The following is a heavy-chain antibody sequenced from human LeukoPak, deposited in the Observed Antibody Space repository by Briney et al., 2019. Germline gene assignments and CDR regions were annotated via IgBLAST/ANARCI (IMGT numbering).Heavy chain of an antibody. CDR2: ISPNTGGT. J-gene: IGHJ4*02. CDR1: EYTFTDYY. D-gene: IGHD5-18*01. CDR3: ARGGRSGYRYFDY. Sequence: ASVKVSCKASEYTFTDYYIHWIRQASGQGLEWMGRISPNTGGTDHAQEFRDKITMTRDTSISTAYIELSRLISDDTAVYYCARGGRSGYRYFDYWGQGTLVTVSS. V-gene: IGHV1-2*06.